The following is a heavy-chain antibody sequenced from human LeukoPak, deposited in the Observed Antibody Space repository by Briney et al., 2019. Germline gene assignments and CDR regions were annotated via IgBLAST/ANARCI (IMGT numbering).Heavy chain of an antibody. J-gene: IGHJ4*02. CDR1: GYTLTELS. CDR3: ATEIFTRVLRYSTQNFGY. D-gene: IGHD3-9*01. CDR2: FDPEDGET. V-gene: IGHV1-24*01. Sequence: ASVKVSCKVSGYTLTELSMHWVRQAPGKGLEWMGGFDPEDGETIYAQKFQGRVTMTEDTSTDTAYMELSSLRSEDTAVYYCATEIFTRVLRYSTQNFGYWGQGTLVTVSS.